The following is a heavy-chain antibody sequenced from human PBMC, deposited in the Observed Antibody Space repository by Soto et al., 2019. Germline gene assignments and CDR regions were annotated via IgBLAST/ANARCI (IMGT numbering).Heavy chain of an antibody. CDR3: ARQAYCGGDCYSGAFDI. CDR2: IYPGDSDT. Sequence: LGESLKISCKGSGYSFTSYWIGWVRQMPGKGLEWMGIIYPGDSDTRYSPSFQGQVTISADKSISTAYLQWSSLKASDTAMYYCARQAYCGGDCYSGAFDIWGQGTMVTVSS. CDR1: GYSFTSYW. J-gene: IGHJ3*02. D-gene: IGHD2-21*02. V-gene: IGHV5-51*01.